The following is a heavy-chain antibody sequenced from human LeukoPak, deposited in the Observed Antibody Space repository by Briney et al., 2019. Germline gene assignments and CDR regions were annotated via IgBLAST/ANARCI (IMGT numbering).Heavy chain of an antibody. V-gene: IGHV3-30*18. CDR1: GFTFSSYG. Sequence: PRRSLRLSCAASGFTFSSYGMHWVRQAPGKGLEWVAVISYDGSNKYYADSVKGRFTISRDNSKNTLYLQMNSLRAEDTAVYYCAKDATDSSGFNWFDPWGQGTLVTVSS. CDR3: AKDATDSSGFNWFDP. CDR2: ISYDGSNK. J-gene: IGHJ5*02. D-gene: IGHD3-22*01.